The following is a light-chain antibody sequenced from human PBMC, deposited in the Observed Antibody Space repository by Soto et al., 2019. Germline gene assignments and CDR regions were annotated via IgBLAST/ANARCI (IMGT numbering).Light chain of an antibody. CDR2: VAS. J-gene: IGKJ5*01. V-gene: IGKV3-20*01. CDR3: YQHAYSPHT. CDR1: QSVGNNY. Sequence: EIVLTQSPGTLSLSPGERATLSCRASQSVGNNYLAWYQQKPGQAPRLLIYVASSRATGIPDRFSGSGSGTDFTLTISRLEPEDFAMYYCYQHAYSPHTFGQGTRLEI.